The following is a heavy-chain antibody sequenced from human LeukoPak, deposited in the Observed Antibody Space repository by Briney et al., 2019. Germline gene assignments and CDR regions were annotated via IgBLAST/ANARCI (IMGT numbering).Heavy chain of an antibody. D-gene: IGHD3-22*01. CDR1: GFTFNSYS. CDR3: ARAYYYDSSGYYSQIDY. J-gene: IGHJ4*02. CDR2: ISWNSGSI. Sequence: GGSLRLSCAASGFTFNSYSMNWVRQAPGKGLEWVSGISWNSGSIGYADSVKGRFTISRDNAKNSLYLQMNSLRAEDTAVYYCARAYYYDSSGYYSQIDYWGQGTLVTVSS. V-gene: IGHV3-48*04.